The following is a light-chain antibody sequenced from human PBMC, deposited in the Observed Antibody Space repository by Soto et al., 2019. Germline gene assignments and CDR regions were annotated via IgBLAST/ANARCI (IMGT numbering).Light chain of an antibody. J-gene: IGKJ1*01. CDR1: QSVSSY. CDR2: DAS. CDR3: QQRSNWPVT. Sequence: EIVLTQSPGNLSLSPGERATLSCRASQSVSSYLARYQQKPGQAPRLLIYDASTRATGISARFSGSGSGTDFTLTISSVEPEDCAVYYCQQRSNWPVTFGNGTKVEVK. V-gene: IGKV3-11*01.